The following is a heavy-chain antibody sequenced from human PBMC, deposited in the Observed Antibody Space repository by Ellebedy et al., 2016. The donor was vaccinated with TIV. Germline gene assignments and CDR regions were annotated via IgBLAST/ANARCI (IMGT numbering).Heavy chain of an antibody. Sequence: GESLKISXAASGFSFSNYGMHWVRQAPGKGLEWVAVFWSDGRRTYYTDSVKGRFTISRDNSKNTLYLQMNSLRGEDTAVYYCARDPYGSGANYYMDVWGTGTTVTVSS. CDR1: GFSFSNYG. CDR2: FWSDGRRT. V-gene: IGHV3-33*01. D-gene: IGHD3-10*01. CDR3: ARDPYGSGANYYMDV. J-gene: IGHJ6*03.